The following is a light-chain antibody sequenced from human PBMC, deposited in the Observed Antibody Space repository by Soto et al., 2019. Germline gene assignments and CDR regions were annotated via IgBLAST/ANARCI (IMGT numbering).Light chain of an antibody. CDR3: QQRSNWPPT. V-gene: IGKV3-11*01. CDR1: QSVSGY. J-gene: IGKJ1*01. Sequence: EILMTQSPATLSLSAGERATLSCGAGQSVSGYVAWYQQKPGQAPRLLIYDASTRATGIPARFSGSGSGTDFTLTITSLAPEDFEVYYCQQRSNWPPTFGQGTKVDNK. CDR2: DAS.